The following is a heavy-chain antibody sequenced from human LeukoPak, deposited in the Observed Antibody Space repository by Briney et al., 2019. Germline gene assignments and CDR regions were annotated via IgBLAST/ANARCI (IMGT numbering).Heavy chain of an antibody. J-gene: IGHJ4*02. Sequence: SETLSLTCTVSGGSISSSYWSWIRQPPGKGLEWIGYIYTSGSTNYNPSLKSRVTILVDTSKNQFSLNLRSVTAADTAVYYCARRRSGGRDFDYWGRGTLVTVSS. D-gene: IGHD2-15*01. CDR1: GGSISSSY. CDR2: IYTSGST. V-gene: IGHV4-4*09. CDR3: ARRRSGGRDFDY.